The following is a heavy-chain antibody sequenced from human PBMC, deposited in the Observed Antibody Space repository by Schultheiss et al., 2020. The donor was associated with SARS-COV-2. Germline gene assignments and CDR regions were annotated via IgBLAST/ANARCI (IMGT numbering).Heavy chain of an antibody. CDR1: GFRFRGSS. V-gene: IGHV3-48*02. D-gene: IGHD1-26*01. CDR2: ISSASNTI. Sequence: GESLKISCAASGFRFRGSSMSWVRQAPGKGLEFISYISSASNTIYYTDSVKGRFTISRDNAENSLYLQMNSLSDEDTAVYYCARDSGVGATPDGLDYWGQGILVTVSS. J-gene: IGHJ4*02. CDR3: ARDSGVGATPDGLDY.